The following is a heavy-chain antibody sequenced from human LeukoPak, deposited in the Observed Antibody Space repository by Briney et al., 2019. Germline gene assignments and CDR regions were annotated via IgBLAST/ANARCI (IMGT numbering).Heavy chain of an antibody. Sequence: GGPLRLSSSASGFTIGDYTMRWVRPPPGRGVGWVASISRRAYDGTKHPAASVKCRFTICEDDSKSAGYLQMNSLKTEDTAIYYCTRDKVAVTTGDTNGIDIWGQGTMVTVSS. CDR3: TRDKVAVTTGDTNGIDI. CDR1: GFTIGDYT. J-gene: IGHJ3*02. V-gene: IGHV3-49*04. D-gene: IGHD4-17*01. CDR2: ISRRAYDGTK.